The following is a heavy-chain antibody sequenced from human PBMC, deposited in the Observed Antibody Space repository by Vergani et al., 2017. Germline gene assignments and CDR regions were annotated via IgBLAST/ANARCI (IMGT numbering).Heavy chain of an antibody. J-gene: IGHJ4*02. CDR1: EFTFSNYA. Sequence: EVQLLESGGGLVQPGGSLRLTCAASEFTFSNYAMNWVRQAPGKGLEWVSGISGSGVSAYYTDSVKGRFTSSRDNSKNMLFLKMNNLRTEDTAIYYCAKQYFVSGNYLFDYWGQGTLVTVSS. V-gene: IGHV3-23*01. D-gene: IGHD3-10*01. CDR2: ISGSGVSA. CDR3: AKQYFVSGNYLFDY.